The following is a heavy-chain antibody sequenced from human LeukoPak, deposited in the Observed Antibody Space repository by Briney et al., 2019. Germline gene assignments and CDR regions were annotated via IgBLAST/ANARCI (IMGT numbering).Heavy chain of an antibody. D-gene: IGHD4-17*01. Sequence: GGSLRLSCAASGFTFSSYAMSLVRQAPWKGLEWVLAISGSGGSTYYADSVKGRFTISRDNSKNTLYLQMNSLRAEDTAVYYCAKKEVTTSPSYFDYWGQGTLVTVSS. J-gene: IGHJ4*02. CDR1: GFTFSSYA. V-gene: IGHV3-23*01. CDR3: AKKEVTTSPSYFDY. CDR2: ISGSGGST.